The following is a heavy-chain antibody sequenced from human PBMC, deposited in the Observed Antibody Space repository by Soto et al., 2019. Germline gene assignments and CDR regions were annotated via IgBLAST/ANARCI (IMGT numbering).Heavy chain of an antibody. Sequence: QVQLQESGPGLVKASQTLSLTCTVSGGSINNDDYYWSWLRQPPGKGLEWIGHIYYNGSTYYNPSLKGRLTISLDMPQTHCSLHLTSVNAADSASYFCARATTVTSSFFCYGLDVWGQGTTVTVSS. V-gene: IGHV4-30-4*08. D-gene: IGHD4-17*01. CDR2: IYYNGST. J-gene: IGHJ6*02. CDR1: GGSINNDDYY. CDR3: ARATTVTSSFFCYGLDV.